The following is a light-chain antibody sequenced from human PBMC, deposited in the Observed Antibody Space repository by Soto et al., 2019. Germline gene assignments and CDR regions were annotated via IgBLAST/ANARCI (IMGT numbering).Light chain of an antibody. CDR1: SSDVAGSDY. CDR3: SSFARGDNPHVL. CDR2: EVT. Sequence: TQPPSASGSPGQSVTISCTGTSSDVAGSDYVSWYQQHPGKAPKLIIYEVTKRPAGVPDRFSGSKSGNTASLTVSGLQADDESYYYCSSFARGDNPHVLFGGGTKVTVL. J-gene: IGLJ2*01. V-gene: IGLV2-8*01.